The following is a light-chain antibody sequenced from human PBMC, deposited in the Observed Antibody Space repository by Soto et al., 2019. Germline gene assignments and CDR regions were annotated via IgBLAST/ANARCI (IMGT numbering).Light chain of an antibody. Sequence: QSALTQPPSASGSPGQSVTISCTGTSSDVGGYNYVSWYQQHPGKAPKLMIYEVSKRPSGVPDRFSGSKSGNTASLTVSGLQAEDEADYYCSAYAGSSTLFSGGTKLTVL. J-gene: IGLJ2*01. V-gene: IGLV2-8*01. CDR3: SAYAGSSTL. CDR2: EVS. CDR1: SSDVGGYNY.